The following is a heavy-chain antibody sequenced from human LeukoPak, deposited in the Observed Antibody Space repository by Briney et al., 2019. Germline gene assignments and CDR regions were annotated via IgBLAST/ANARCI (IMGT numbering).Heavy chain of an antibody. J-gene: IGHJ5*02. Sequence: GESLKISCKGSGYNFTSYWIGWVRQLPGKGLEWMGIIYPGDSDTRYSPSFQGQVTISADKSISTAYLQWSSLKASDTAMYYCARQGYGKYNWFDPWGQGTLVTVSS. CDR1: GYNFTSYW. CDR3: ARQGYGKYNWFDP. CDR2: IYPGDSDT. V-gene: IGHV5-51*01. D-gene: IGHD5-18*01.